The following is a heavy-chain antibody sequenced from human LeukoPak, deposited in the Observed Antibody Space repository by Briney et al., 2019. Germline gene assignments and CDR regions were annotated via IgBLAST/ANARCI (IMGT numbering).Heavy chain of an antibody. CDR2: INSDGGNT. CDR1: GFTFRTSW. D-gene: IGHD4-11*01. V-gene: IGHV3-74*01. CDR3: ARDDYNNYVGPFDY. Sequence: PGGSLRLSCSASGFTFRTSWMHWVRQGPGKGLLWVAHINSDGGNTAYADSVKGRFTISRDNSKNTLYLQMNSLRAEDTAVYYCARDDYNNYVGPFDYWGQGTLVTVSP. J-gene: IGHJ4*02.